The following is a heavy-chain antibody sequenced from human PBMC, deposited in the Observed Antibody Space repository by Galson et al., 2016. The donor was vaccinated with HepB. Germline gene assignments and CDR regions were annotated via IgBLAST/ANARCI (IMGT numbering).Heavy chain of an antibody. CDR1: GYDFTTYW. D-gene: IGHD2-21*02. Sequence: QSGAEVKKPGESLKISCKGSGYDFTTYWIAWVRQMPGKGLEWMGIVYPGDSRTTYSPSSPESRVTISLDTSENEFSLNLRSVTAADTATYFCARFVHCGGDCCSVFDLWGRGTLVTVSS. V-gene: IGHV5-51*01. CDR3: ARFVHCGGDCCSVFDL. J-gene: IGHJ4*02. CDR2: VYPGDSRT.